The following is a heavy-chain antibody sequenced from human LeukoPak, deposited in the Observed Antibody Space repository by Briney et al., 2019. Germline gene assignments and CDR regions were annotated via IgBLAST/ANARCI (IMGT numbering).Heavy chain of an antibody. CDR2: ISGSGDST. J-gene: IGHJ4*02. D-gene: IGHD5-24*01. Sequence: HTGGSLRLSCAASGFTFSSYAMSWVRQAPGKGLEWVSAISGSGDSTYYADSVKGRFTISRDNSKNTLYLQMNSLRAEDTAVYYCAKDQEMATIWGSDYWGQGTLVTVSS. V-gene: IGHV3-23*01. CDR3: AKDQEMATIWGSDY. CDR1: GFTFSSYA.